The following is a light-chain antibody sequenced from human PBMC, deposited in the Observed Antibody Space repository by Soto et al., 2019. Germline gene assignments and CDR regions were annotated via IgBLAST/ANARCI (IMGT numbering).Light chain of an antibody. CDR3: QQSYRTPLT. Sequence: DIQMTQSPSSLSASVGDRVTITCRASQSISSYLNWYQQKPGKAPNLLIYAASTLQSGVPSRFSGSVSGTDFTLTISGLQPEDFAIYYCQQSYRTPLTFGGGTNVEIK. CDR1: QSISSY. J-gene: IGKJ4*01. CDR2: AAS. V-gene: IGKV1-39*01.